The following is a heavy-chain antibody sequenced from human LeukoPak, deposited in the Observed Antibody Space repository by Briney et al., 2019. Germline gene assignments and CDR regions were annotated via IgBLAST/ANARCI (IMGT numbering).Heavy chain of an antibody. V-gene: IGHV3-23*01. Sequence: GGSLRLSCAASGFTFSSYSMNWVRQAPGKGLEWVSGISGSGGSTYCADSVKGRFTISRDNSKNTLYLQMNSLRAEDTAIYFCAKARYSSSWYFDCWGQGTLVTVSS. CDR3: AKARYSSSWYFDC. J-gene: IGHJ4*02. CDR1: GFTFSSYS. CDR2: ISGSGGST. D-gene: IGHD6-13*01.